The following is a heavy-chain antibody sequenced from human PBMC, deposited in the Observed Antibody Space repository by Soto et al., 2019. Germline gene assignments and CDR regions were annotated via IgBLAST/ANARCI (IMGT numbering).Heavy chain of an antibody. CDR3: AKVFIVVVTATRPDDSFDV. CDR1: GVPLSRYG. V-gene: IGHV3-23*01. D-gene: IGHD2-21*02. CDR2: ISGSGGTI. Sequence: FLRLRWPSAGVPLSRYGMHWVRQAPRKGLEWVASISGSGGTINYADSVKGRFTTSRDTSKNTLYLQMNSLSAEDTAVYYCAKVFIVVVTATRPDDSFDVCGQAKGGTVS. J-gene: IGHJ3*01.